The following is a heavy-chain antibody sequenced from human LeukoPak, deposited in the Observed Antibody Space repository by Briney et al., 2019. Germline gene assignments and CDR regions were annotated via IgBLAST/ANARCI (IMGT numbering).Heavy chain of an antibody. D-gene: IGHD3-3*01. Sequence: PGGSLRLSCAASGFTFSSYWMHWVRQAPGKGPVWVSRINSDGSSTSYADSVKGRFTISRDNAKNTLYLQMNSLRAEDTAVYYCASYRGDFWCGYYSNWFDPWGQGTLVTVSS. J-gene: IGHJ5*02. CDR1: GFTFSSYW. CDR2: INSDGSST. V-gene: IGHV3-74*01. CDR3: ASYRGDFWCGYYSNWFDP.